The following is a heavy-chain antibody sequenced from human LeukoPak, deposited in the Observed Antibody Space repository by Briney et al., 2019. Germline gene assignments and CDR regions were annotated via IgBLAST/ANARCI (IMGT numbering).Heavy chain of an antibody. J-gene: IGHJ4*02. Sequence: GGSLRLSCAASGFTFSSYGMHWVRQAPGKGLEWVAVIRYDGSNKYYADSVKGRFTISRDNSKNTLYLQMNSQRAEDTAVYYCAKDQGVWSGSSGIFDHWGQGTLVTVSS. D-gene: IGHD3/OR15-3a*01. CDR1: GFTFSSYG. CDR3: AKDQGVWSGSSGIFDH. CDR2: IRYDGSNK. V-gene: IGHV3-30*02.